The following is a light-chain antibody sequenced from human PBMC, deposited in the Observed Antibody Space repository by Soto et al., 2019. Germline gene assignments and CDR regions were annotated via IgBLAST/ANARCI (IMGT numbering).Light chain of an antibody. V-gene: IGKV4-1*01. Sequence: DIVMTQSPDSLAVSLGERATINCKSSQSLLYSPRNKSYLAWFQQKPRQPPKLLIYWASSREIGVPDRFSGSESGTDFTLSISGLQPEDVAVYYCQQYFSTPPLTFGGGTKVEIK. CDR1: QSLLYSPRNKSY. CDR2: WAS. J-gene: IGKJ4*01. CDR3: QQYFSTPPLT.